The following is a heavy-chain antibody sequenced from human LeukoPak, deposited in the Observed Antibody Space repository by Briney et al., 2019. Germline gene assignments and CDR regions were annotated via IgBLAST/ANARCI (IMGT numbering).Heavy chain of an antibody. D-gene: IGHD5-12*01. Sequence: SETLSLTCTVSGGSISSYYWSWIRQPPGKGLEWIGYIYYSGSTNYNPSLKSRVTISEDTSKNQFSLKLSSVTAADTAVYYCARGYSGYAYFDYWGQGTLVTVSS. J-gene: IGHJ4*02. CDR1: GGSISSYY. CDR2: IYYSGST. V-gene: IGHV4-59*08. CDR3: ARGYSGYAYFDY.